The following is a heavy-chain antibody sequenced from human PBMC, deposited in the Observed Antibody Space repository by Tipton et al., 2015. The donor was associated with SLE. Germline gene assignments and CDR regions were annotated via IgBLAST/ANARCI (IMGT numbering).Heavy chain of an antibody. V-gene: IGHV4-34*01. Sequence: TLSLTCAVYGGSFSGYYWSWIRQPPGKGLEWIGEINHSGSTNYNPSLKSRVTISVDTSKNRFSLKLSSVTAADTAVYFCARVSGSYLYYYYYYYMDVWGKGTTVTVSS. J-gene: IGHJ6*03. CDR3: ARVSGSYLYYYYYYYMDV. D-gene: IGHD1-26*01. CDR2: INHSGST. CDR1: GGSFSGYY.